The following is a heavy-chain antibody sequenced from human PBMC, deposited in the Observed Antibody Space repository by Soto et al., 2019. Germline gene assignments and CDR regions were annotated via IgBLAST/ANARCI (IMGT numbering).Heavy chain of an antibody. CDR2: IKQDGSEK. D-gene: IGHD3-10*01. J-gene: IGHJ4*02. CDR1: GFTFSSYW. V-gene: IGHV3-7*01. Sequence: EVQLVESGGGLVQPGGSLRLSCAASGFTFSSYWMSWVRQAPGKGLEWVANIKQDGSEKYYVDSVKGRFTISRDNAKNSPYLQMNSLRAEDTAVYYCARGRTSGSYYGIDWGQGTLVTVSS. CDR3: ARGRTSGSYYGID.